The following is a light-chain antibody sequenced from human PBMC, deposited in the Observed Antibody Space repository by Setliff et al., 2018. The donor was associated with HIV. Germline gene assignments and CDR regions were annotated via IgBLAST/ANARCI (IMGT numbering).Light chain of an antibody. CDR1: SSDVGGYSY. V-gene: IGLV2-14*01. CDR3: SSYASSNTLP. Sequence: QSALTQPASVSGSPGQSITIPCTGTSSDVGGYSYVSWYQQHPGKAPKLIIYEVRNRPSGVSNRFSGSKSGNTASLTISGLQAEDEADYYCSSYASSNTLPFGTGTKVTV. CDR2: EVR. J-gene: IGLJ1*01.